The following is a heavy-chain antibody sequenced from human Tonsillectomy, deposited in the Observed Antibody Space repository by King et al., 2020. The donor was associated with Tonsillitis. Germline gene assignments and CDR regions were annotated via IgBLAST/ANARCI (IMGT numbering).Heavy chain of an antibody. CDR3: SRIRRLGLFDY. V-gene: IGHV2-26*01. CDR2: IFSDDKE. J-gene: IGHJ4*02. Sequence: VTLKESGPVLVKPTETLTLTCTVSGFSLSDARLGVAWIRQPPGKALEWLAHIFSDDKEFYSTTLRNRLTISQDTSSSQVVLTLTNMDPVDTATYFCSRIRRLGLFDYWGQGTPVTVSS. D-gene: IGHD3-9*01. CDR1: GFSLSDARLG.